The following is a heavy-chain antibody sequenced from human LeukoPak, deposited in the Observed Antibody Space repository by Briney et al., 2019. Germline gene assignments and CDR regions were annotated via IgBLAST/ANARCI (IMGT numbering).Heavy chain of an antibody. J-gene: IGHJ4*02. D-gene: IGHD3-22*01. V-gene: IGHV1-46*01. CDR1: GYTVTNYY. Sequence: ASVNVSCTASGYTVTNYYMHWVRQAPGQGLEWMGIINPSGGRTSCAQKFQGRVTMTRDTSTSTVYMELSSLRSEDTAVYYCARDQRYYDSSGHLDYWGQGTLVTVSS. CDR3: ARDQRYYDSSGHLDY. CDR2: INPSGGRT.